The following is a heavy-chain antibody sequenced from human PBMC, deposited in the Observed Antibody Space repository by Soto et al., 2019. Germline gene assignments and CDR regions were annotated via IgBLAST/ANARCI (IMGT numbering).Heavy chain of an antibody. Sequence: SGPTLVNPTQTLTLTCTFSGFSLSTSGMCVSWIRQPPGKALECLARIDWDDDKYYRTSLKTRLTISKDTSKNQVVLTMTNMDPVDTATYYCARALYYYDSSGYYYYYFDYWGQGTLVTVSS. D-gene: IGHD3-22*01. J-gene: IGHJ4*02. CDR3: ARALYYYDSSGYYYYYFDY. V-gene: IGHV2-70*11. CDR1: GFSLSTSGMC. CDR2: IDWDDDK.